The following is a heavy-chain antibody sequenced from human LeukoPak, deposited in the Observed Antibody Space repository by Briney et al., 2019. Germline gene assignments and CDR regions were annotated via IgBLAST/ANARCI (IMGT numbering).Heavy chain of an antibody. CDR2: ITSSSVYI. Sequence: PGGSLRLSCAASGFTFSTYSMNWVRQTPGKGLEWVSSITSSSVYIYYADSVKGRFTISSDNAKNSLYLQMNSLRAEDTAVYYCARDRIIYGDYGDAFDIWGQGTMVTVSS. D-gene: IGHD4-17*01. V-gene: IGHV3-21*01. CDR3: ARDRIIYGDYGDAFDI. J-gene: IGHJ3*02. CDR1: GFTFSTYS.